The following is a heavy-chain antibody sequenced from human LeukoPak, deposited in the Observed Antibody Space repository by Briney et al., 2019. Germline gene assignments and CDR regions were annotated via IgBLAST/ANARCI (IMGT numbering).Heavy chain of an antibody. CDR1: GCTVTSNY. CDR3: ARGRRYYGSGSYYNWFDP. Sequence: PGGSLRLSCSASGCTVTSNYMNWVRQAPGKGLEWVSSISSSSSYIYYADSVKGRFTISRDNAKNSLYLQMNSLRAEDTAVYYCARGRRYYGSGSYYNWFDPWGQGTLVTVSS. V-gene: IGHV3-21*01. J-gene: IGHJ5*02. D-gene: IGHD3-10*01. CDR2: ISSSSSYI.